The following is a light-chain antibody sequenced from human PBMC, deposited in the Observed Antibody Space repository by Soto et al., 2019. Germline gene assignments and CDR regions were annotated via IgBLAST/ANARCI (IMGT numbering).Light chain of an antibody. V-gene: IGKV3D-20*01. Sequence: EIVLTQSPATLSLSPGERVTLSCGASQSVRGNYLAWYQQRPGLAPRLLIFDASTRATGVPDRFSGSGSGTDFTLTINGLEPEDSAVYSCQQSGSSPRTFGQGTTVDIK. CDR2: DAS. J-gene: IGKJ1*01. CDR3: QQSGSSPRT. CDR1: QSVRGNY.